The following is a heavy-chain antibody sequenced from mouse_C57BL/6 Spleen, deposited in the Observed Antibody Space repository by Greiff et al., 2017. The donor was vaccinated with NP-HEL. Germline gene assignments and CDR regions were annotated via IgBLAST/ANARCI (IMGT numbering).Heavy chain of an antibody. V-gene: IGHV5-6*01. CDR2: ISSGGSYT. D-gene: IGHD1-1*01. J-gene: IGHJ3*01. Sequence: EVQLVESGGDLVKPGGSLKLSCAASGFTFSSYGMSWVRQTPDKRLEWVATISSGGSYTYYPDSVKGRFPISRDNAKNTLYLQMSSLKSEDTAMYYCARPGGSSYAWFAYWGQGTLVTVSA. CDR1: GFTFSSYG. CDR3: ARPGGSSYAWFAY.